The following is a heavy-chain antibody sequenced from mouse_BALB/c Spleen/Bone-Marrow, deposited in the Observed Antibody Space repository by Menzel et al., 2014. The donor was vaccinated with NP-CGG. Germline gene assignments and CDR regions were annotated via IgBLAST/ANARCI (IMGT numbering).Heavy chain of an antibody. CDR1: GFTFTDYY. CDR2: IRNKAYGYTT. CDR3: ARFPTDY. Sequence: EVKVVESGGGLVQPGGSLRLSCTTSGFTFTDYYMSWVRQPPGKALEWLAFIRNKAYGYTTEYSASVRGRFTISRDNSQSILYLQMNTLRAEDSATYYCARFPTDYWGQGTSVTVS. V-gene: IGHV7-3*02. J-gene: IGHJ4*01.